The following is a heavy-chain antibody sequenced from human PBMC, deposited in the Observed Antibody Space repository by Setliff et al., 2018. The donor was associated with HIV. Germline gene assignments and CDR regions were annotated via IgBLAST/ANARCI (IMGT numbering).Heavy chain of an antibody. CDR2: VIPIFDRS. CDR1: GGAFSSYA. CDR3: ARDGGYSGHQWFGDAFDI. J-gene: IGHJ3*02. Sequence: SVKVSCKASGGAFSSYAISWVRQAPGQGLEWMGRVIPIFDRSHYAEKFQGRVTMTADKSTSTAYMELSSLRSDDSAMYYCARDGGYSGHQWFGDAFDIWGQGTMVTVS. D-gene: IGHD5-12*01. V-gene: IGHV1-69*04.